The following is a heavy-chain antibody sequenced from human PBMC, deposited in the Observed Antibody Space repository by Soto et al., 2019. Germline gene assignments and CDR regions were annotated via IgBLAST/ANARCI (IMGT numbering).Heavy chain of an antibody. CDR1: GFTFSDYA. V-gene: IGHV3-30*18. D-gene: IGHD6-19*01. J-gene: IGHJ4*02. CDR2: VSHDGRKT. CDR3: AKGGRQWLVTSDFNY. Sequence: GGSLRLSCAASGFTFSDYAMHWVRQAPGKGLEWVAVVSHDGRKTHYADSVTGRFTISRDSSKNTVSLEMTSLRAEDTAVYYCAKGGRQWLVTSDFNYRGQGALVTVSS.